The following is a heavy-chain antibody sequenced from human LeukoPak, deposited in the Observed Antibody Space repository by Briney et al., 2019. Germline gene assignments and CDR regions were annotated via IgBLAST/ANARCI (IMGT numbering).Heavy chain of an antibody. V-gene: IGHV3-53*01. CDR2: IYSGGST. D-gene: IGHD6-13*01. J-gene: IGHJ4*02. Sequence: PSETLSLTCTVSGGSISSSSYYWGWIRQAPGKGLEWVSVIYSGGSTYYADSVKGRFTISRDNSKNTLYLQMNSLRAEDTAVYYCAREKQLGPLDYWGQGTLVTVSS. CDR1: GGSISSSSYY. CDR3: AREKQLGPLDY.